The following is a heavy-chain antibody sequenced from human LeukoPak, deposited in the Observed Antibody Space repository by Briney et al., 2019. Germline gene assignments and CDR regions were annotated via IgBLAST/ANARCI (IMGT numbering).Heavy chain of an antibody. V-gene: IGHV4-59*01. J-gene: IGHJ4*02. CDR3: ARDPSYDSGGYYDY. CDR1: GGSIFSYY. D-gene: IGHD3-22*01. CDR2: IYDTGST. Sequence: SETLSLTCTVSGGSIFSYYWSWIRQPPGKGLEWIGYIYDTGSTNYNPPLKSRVTMSVDTSKNQFSLKLSSVTAADTAVYYCARDPSYDSGGYYDYWGQGTLVTVSS.